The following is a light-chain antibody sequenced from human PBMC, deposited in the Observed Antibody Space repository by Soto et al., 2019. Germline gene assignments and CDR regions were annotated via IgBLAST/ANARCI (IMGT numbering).Light chain of an antibody. CDR2: GAS. CDR1: QSVGKH. Sequence: EIVVTQSPATLSVSPGERATLSCRASQSVGKHLAWYQHKPGLAPRLLIYGASTRATGVTARISGSGSGTEFTLTINSLPSEDFAVYYCQQYDPRPFTFGQGTTLEIK. V-gene: IGKV3-15*01. CDR3: QQYDPRPFT. J-gene: IGKJ2*01.